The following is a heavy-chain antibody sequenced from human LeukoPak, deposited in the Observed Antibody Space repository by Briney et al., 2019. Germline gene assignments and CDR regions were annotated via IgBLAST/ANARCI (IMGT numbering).Heavy chain of an antibody. CDR1: GYTFTTYG. CDR3: ARCGGSYYVHRWFDP. Sequence: ASVKVSCKASGYTFTTYGISWVRQAPGQGLEWMGWISAYNGQTNHTHNLQGRVSMTIDTSTSTAYMELRSLRSDHTAVYYCARCGGSYYVHRWFDPWGQGTLVTVSS. CDR2: ISAYNGQT. D-gene: IGHD1-26*01. J-gene: IGHJ5*02. V-gene: IGHV1-18*01.